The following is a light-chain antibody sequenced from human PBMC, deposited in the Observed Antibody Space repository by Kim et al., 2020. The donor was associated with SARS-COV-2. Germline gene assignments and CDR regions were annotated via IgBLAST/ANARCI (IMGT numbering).Light chain of an antibody. V-gene: IGLV3-21*04. J-gene: IGLJ2*01. CDR3: QVWDSSSDHVV. CDR2: YDS. CDR1: NIGSKR. Sequence: APGKTARITVGGNNIGSKRVHWYQQKPGQAPVLVIYYDSDRPSGIPERFSGSNSGNTATLTISRVEAGDEADYYCQVWDSSSDHVVFGGGTQLTVL.